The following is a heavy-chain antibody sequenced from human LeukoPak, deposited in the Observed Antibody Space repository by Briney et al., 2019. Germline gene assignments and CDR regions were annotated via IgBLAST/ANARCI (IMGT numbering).Heavy chain of an antibody. CDR1: GFTFSIYS. J-gene: IGHJ6*02. CDR2: ISSMISTI. Sequence: GGSLRLSCAASGFTFSIYSMYCVRQAPGKGLEWVSYISSMISTIYYADSVKGRFTISRDNAKNFLYLQMNSLGVEDTAIYYCARDRIVLMVAAAGTYHSNYGMDVWGQGTTVTVSS. CDR3: ARDRIVLMVAAAGTYHSNYGMDV. D-gene: IGHD2-15*01. V-gene: IGHV3-48*04.